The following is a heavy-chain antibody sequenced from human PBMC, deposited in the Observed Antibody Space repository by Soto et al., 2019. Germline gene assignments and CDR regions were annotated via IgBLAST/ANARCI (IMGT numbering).Heavy chain of an antibody. CDR3: ARHSYELTQYGMDV. J-gene: IGHJ6*02. Sequence: PGESLKISCQGSGYSFTSYWISWVRQMPGKGLEWMGRIDPSDSYTNYSSSFQGHVTISADNSISTAYLQWSSLKASDTAMYYCARHSYELTQYGMDVWGQGTTVTVSS. D-gene: IGHD5-12*01. CDR2: IDPSDSYT. V-gene: IGHV5-10-1*01. CDR1: GYSFTSYW.